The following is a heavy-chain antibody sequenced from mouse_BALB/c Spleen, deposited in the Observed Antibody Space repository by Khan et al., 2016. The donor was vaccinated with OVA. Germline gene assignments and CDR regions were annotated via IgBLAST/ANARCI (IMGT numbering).Heavy chain of an antibody. CDR1: GYTFTDYA. Sequence: QVQLKQSGPELVRPGVSVKLSCKGSGYTFTDYAMYWVKQSHAKSLEWIGLISTYSGNTNYNQKFRGKATMTVDKSSSTAYMQLARLTSADSAIYCGGRNDYDGYYDYWGQGTTLTVSS. D-gene: IGHD2-3*01. CDR3: GRNDYDGYYDY. J-gene: IGHJ2*01. V-gene: IGHV1S137*01. CDR2: ISTYSGNT.